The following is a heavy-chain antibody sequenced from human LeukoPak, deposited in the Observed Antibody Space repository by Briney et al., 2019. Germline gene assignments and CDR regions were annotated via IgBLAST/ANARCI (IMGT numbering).Heavy chain of an antibody. V-gene: IGHV4-34*01. CDR1: GGSFSGYY. J-gene: IGHJ3*02. Sequence: SETLSLICAVYGGSFSGYYWSWIRQPPGKGLEWIGEINHSGSTNYNPSLKSRVTISVDTSKNQFSLKLSSVTAADTAVYYCARGPVSWLLPWFWLPRNGAFDIWGQGTMVTVYS. CDR2: INHSGST. D-gene: IGHD2-15*01. CDR3: ARGPVSWLLPWFWLPRNGAFDI.